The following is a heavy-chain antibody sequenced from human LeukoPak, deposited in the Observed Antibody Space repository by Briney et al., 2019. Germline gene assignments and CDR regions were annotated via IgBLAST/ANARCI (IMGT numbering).Heavy chain of an antibody. Sequence: PSETLSLTCTVSGGSISNYYWNWIRQPPGKGLDWIGYIYYSGSTKYNPSLKSRVTISVDTSKNQFSLRLSSVTGADTAVYYCVRGGFLDPFDPWGQGTLVTVSS. CDR3: VRGGFLDPFDP. J-gene: IGHJ5*02. D-gene: IGHD1-1*01. CDR1: GGSISNYY. CDR2: IYYSGST. V-gene: IGHV4-59*01.